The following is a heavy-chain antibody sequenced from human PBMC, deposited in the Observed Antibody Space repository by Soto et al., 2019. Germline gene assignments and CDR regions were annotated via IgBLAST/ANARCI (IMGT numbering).Heavy chain of an antibody. Sequence: GGSLRLSCAASGFTFTRYSMNWVRQAPGKGLEWVANIKQDGSEKYYVDSVKGRFTISRDNAKNSLYLQMNSLRAEDTAVYYCAGNMGAVAGYYYYYYGMDVWGQGTTVTVSS. J-gene: IGHJ6*02. CDR3: AGNMGAVAGYYYYYYGMDV. D-gene: IGHD6-19*01. CDR2: IKQDGSEK. V-gene: IGHV3-7*03. CDR1: GFTFTRYS.